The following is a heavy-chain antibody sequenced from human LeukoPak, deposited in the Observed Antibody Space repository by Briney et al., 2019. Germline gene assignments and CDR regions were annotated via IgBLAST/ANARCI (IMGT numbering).Heavy chain of an antibody. CDR2: INHSGST. Sequence: SETLSLTCAVYGGSFSGYYWSWIRQPPGKGLEWIGEINHSGSTNYNPSLKSRVTISVDTSKNQFSLKLSSVTAADTAVYYCARDCVGDSSGYFTPATNAFDIWGQGTMVTVSS. V-gene: IGHV4-34*01. CDR3: ARDCVGDSSGYFTPATNAFDI. J-gene: IGHJ3*02. D-gene: IGHD3-22*01. CDR1: GGSFSGYY.